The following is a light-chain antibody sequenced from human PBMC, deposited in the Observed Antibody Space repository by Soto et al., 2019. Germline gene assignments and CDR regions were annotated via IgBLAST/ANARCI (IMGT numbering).Light chain of an antibody. Sequence: EFVLTQSPGTLSLSPGERATLSCRASQSISDTLAWYQQKPGQAPRLLIHGASTRATSFPARFSGSGSGTDFTLTISSLQSEDFAVYYCQQYNNWPWTFGQGTKVDIK. CDR1: QSISDT. V-gene: IGKV3-15*01. J-gene: IGKJ1*01. CDR3: QQYNNWPWT. CDR2: GAS.